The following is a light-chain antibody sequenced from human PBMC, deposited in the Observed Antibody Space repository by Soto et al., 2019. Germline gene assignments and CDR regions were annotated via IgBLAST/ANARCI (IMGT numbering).Light chain of an antibody. CDR3: CSYADGSIYV. Sequence: QSVLAQPASVSGSPGQSISISCSGTSRDIGAYNYVSWYLQHPGKAPKLMIYEVVNRPSGVSNRFSSSKSGNTASLTISGLQAEDEADYYCCSYADGSIYVFGTGTKVTVL. CDR2: EVV. J-gene: IGLJ1*01. CDR1: SRDIGAYNY. V-gene: IGLV2-14*01.